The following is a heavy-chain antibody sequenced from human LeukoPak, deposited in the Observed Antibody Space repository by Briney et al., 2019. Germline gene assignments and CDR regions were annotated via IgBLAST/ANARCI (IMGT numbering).Heavy chain of an antibody. J-gene: IGHJ4*02. Sequence: GGSLRLSCAASGFTFSSYSMNWVRQAPGKGLEWVSSISSSSSYIYYADSVKGRFTIPRDNAKSSLYLQMNSLRAEDTAGYYCARARVATFDYWGQGTLVTVSS. CDR1: GFTFSSYS. V-gene: IGHV3-21*01. D-gene: IGHD5-12*01. CDR3: ARARVATFDY. CDR2: ISSSSSYI.